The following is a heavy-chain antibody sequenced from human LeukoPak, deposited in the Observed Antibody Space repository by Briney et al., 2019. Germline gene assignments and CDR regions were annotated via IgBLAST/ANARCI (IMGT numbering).Heavy chain of an antibody. CDR1: GGSISSYY. D-gene: IGHD1-1*01. J-gene: IGHJ6*03. CDR2: IYYSGNT. V-gene: IGHV4-59*01. CDR3: ARVSWFPGTSYYYMDV. Sequence: SETLSLTCTVSGGSISSYYWSWIRQPPGKGLEWIGYIYYSGNTNYNPSLKSRVTISVDTSKNQFSLKLSSVTAADTAVYYCARVSWFPGTSYYYMDVWGKGTPVTVSS.